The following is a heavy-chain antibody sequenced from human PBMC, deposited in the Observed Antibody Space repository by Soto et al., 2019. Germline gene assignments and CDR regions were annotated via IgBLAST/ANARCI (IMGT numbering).Heavy chain of an antibody. D-gene: IGHD6-19*01. CDR2: IYWDDDK. CDR1: GFSLSSTRMA. CDR3: AHIVVAGLGYYFDY. J-gene: IGHJ4*02. Sequence: QITLKESGPTLVKPTQTLTLTCTFSGFSLSSTRMAVGWIRQPPGKALEWLALIYWDDDKSYSQFLKSRLTITKDTSKNQVVLTMSNMDPVDTARYYCAHIVVAGLGYYFDYWGQGTLVTVSS. V-gene: IGHV2-5*02.